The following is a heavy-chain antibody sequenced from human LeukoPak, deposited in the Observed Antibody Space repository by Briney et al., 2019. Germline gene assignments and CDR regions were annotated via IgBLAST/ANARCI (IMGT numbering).Heavy chain of an antibody. D-gene: IGHD5-12*01. V-gene: IGHV1-69*05. CDR3: VREVATIAAFDY. Sequence: ASVKVSCKASGGTFSSYAISWVRQAPGQGLEWMGGIIPIFGTANYAQKFQGRVTITTDESTSTAYMELSSLRSEDTAVYYCVREVATIAAFDYWGQGTLVTVSS. CDR2: IIPIFGTA. J-gene: IGHJ4*02. CDR1: GGTFSSYA.